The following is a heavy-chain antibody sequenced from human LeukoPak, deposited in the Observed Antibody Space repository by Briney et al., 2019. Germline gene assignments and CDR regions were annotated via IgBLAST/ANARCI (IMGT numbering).Heavy chain of an antibody. D-gene: IGHD6-13*01. CDR3: ARGSSPNYFDY. J-gene: IGHJ4*02. CDR2: IYYSGST. CDR1: GGSFSGYY. V-gene: IGHV4-59*01. Sequence: SETLSLTCAVYGGSFSGYYWSWIRQPPGKGLEWIGYIYYSGSTNYNPSLKSRVTILVDTSKNQFSLKLSSVTAADTAVYYCARGSSPNYFDYWGQGTLVTVSS.